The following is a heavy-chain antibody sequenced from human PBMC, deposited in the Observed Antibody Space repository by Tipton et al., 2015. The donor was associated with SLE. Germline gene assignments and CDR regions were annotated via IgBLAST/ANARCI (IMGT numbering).Heavy chain of an antibody. D-gene: IGHD6-13*01. J-gene: IGHJ2*01. CDR2: INHSGST. CDR1: GGSFSGYY. Sequence: TLSLTCAVYGGSFSGYYWSWIRQPPGKGLEWIGEINHSGSTNYNPSLKSRVTISVDTSKNQFSLKLSSVTAADAAVYYCARGGKAAAGDWYFDLWGRGTLVTVSS. CDR3: ARGGKAAAGDWYFDL. V-gene: IGHV4-34*01.